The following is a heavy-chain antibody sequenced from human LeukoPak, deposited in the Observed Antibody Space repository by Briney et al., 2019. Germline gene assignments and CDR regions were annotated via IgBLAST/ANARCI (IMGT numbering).Heavy chain of an antibody. D-gene: IGHD5-18*01. CDR3: AKDREQDTAMVTGYFDY. J-gene: IGHJ4*02. Sequence: PGGSLRLSCAASGFTFSSYAMGWVRQAPGKGLEWVSAISGSGGSTYYADSVKGRFTISRDNSKNTLYLQMNSLRAEDTAVYYCAKDREQDTAMVTGYFDYWGQGTLVTVSS. CDR2: ISGSGGST. CDR1: GFTFSSYA. V-gene: IGHV3-23*01.